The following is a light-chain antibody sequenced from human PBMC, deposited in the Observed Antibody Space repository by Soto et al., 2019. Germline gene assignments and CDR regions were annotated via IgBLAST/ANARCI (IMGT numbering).Light chain of an antibody. CDR1: SSDVGGYNY. V-gene: IGLV2-11*01. CDR2: DVS. Sequence: QSALTQPRSVSGSPGQSVTISCTGTSSDVGGYNYVSWYQQHPGKAPKLMIYDVSKRPSGVPDRFSGSKSDNTASLTVSGLQAEDEADYYCNSYAGSNSDLFGTGTKLTVL. CDR3: NSYAGSNSDL. J-gene: IGLJ1*01.